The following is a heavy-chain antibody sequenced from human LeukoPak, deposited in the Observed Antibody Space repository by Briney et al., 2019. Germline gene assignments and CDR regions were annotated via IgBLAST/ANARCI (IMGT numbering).Heavy chain of an antibody. Sequence: GASVKVSCKASGYTFTGYYMHWVRQAPGKGLEWVAVVSYDGSNKYYADSVKGRFTISRDNSKNTLYLQMNSLRAEDTAVYYCAKGYYDSSPLDYWGQGTLVTVSS. CDR2: VSYDGSNK. CDR1: GYTFTGYY. CDR3: AKGYYDSSPLDY. D-gene: IGHD3-22*01. J-gene: IGHJ4*02. V-gene: IGHV3-30*18.